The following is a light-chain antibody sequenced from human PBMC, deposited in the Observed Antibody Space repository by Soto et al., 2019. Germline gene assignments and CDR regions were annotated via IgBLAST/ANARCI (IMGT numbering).Light chain of an antibody. Sequence: QSALTQPPSACGSPEQSVTISCSGTSSDVGGYNYVSWYQQHPGKAPKLMIYEVSKRPSGVPDRFSGSKSGNTASLTVSGLQAEDEADYYCSSYAGSKTLFGGGTKLTVL. V-gene: IGLV2-8*01. CDR2: EVS. J-gene: IGLJ2*01. CDR3: SSYAGSKTL. CDR1: SSDVGGYNY.